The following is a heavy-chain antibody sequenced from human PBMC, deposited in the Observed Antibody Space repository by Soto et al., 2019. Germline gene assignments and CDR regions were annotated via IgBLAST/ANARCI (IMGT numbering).Heavy chain of an antibody. CDR2: INLNSGGT. D-gene: IGHD3-22*01. J-gene: IGHJ3*02. Sequence: GXSAEVLCGASWCTFTSYYMDWVRQAARQGLEGMGWINLNSGGTNYAQNCQGRVTMTRDTSISTAYMELSRLRSDDTAVYYCASRGYYDSSGYYYTPVLAFDIWGQGTMVTVSS. CDR3: ASRGYYDSSGYYYTPVLAFDI. V-gene: IGHV1-2*02. CDR1: WCTFTSYY.